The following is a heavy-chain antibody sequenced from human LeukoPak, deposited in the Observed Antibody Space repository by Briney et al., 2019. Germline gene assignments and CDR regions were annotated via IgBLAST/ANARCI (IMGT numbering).Heavy chain of an antibody. V-gene: IGHV3-11*04. CDR1: GFTFSDYY. D-gene: IGHD6-13*01. CDR3: ARGWGSSWNRHFDY. CDR2: ISRSGSAI. J-gene: IGHJ4*02. Sequence: GGSLRLSCAASGFTFSDYYMSWIRQAPGKGLEWVANISRSGSAIYYADSIKGRFTISRDNAKNSLYLQMNSLRAEDTAVYYCARGWGSSWNRHFDYWGQGTLVTVSS.